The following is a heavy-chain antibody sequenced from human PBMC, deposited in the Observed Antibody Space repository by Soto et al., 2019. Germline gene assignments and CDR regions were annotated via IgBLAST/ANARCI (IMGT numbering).Heavy chain of an antibody. V-gene: IGHV3-7*03. CDR2: IKQDGSEE. J-gene: IGHJ4*02. D-gene: IGHD3-16*01. CDR3: AGRDPDDVDYGGFDY. CDR1: GLTFSRHW. Sequence: EVQLVESGGGLVQPGGSLRLSCTASGLTFSRHWMSWVRQAPGKGLEWVANIKQDGSEEYYVDNVKVRFTISSDNAKNSLFLQRISLRDEDTAVYYCAGRDPDDVDYGGFDYWGQGALVTVSP.